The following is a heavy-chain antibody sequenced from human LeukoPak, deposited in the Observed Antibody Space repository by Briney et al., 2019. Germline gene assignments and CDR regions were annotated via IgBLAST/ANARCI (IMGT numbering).Heavy chain of an antibody. Sequence: SQTLSLTCTVSGDSISSGDYYWSWIRQPAGKGLEWIGRIYTSGSTNYKSSLKSRVTMSVDTSKNQFSLKLSSVTAADTAVYYCARDHGSGWYSYLDDWGQGTLVTVSS. CDR1: GDSISSGDYY. D-gene: IGHD6-19*01. CDR2: IYTSGST. CDR3: ARDHGSGWYSYLDD. V-gene: IGHV4-61*02. J-gene: IGHJ4*02.